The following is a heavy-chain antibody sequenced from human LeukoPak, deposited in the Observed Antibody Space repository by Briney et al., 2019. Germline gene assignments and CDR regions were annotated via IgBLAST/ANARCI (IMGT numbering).Heavy chain of an antibody. CDR2: IYYSGST. Sequence: SQTLSLTCTVSGGSISSGDYYWSWIRQPPGKGLEWIGYIYYSGSTYYNPSLKSRVTISVDTSKNQFSLKLSSVTAADTAVYYCASGTHDYGDLTFDYWGQGTLVTVSS. D-gene: IGHD4-17*01. CDR1: GGSISSGDYY. J-gene: IGHJ4*02. V-gene: IGHV4-30-4*01. CDR3: ASGTHDYGDLTFDY.